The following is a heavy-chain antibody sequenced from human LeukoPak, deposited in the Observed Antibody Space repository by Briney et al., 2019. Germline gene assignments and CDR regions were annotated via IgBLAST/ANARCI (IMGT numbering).Heavy chain of an antibody. Sequence: GGSLRPSCAASGFTFSSYSMNWVRQAPGKGLEWVSSISSSSSYIYYADSVKGRFTISRDNAKNSLYLQMNSLRAEDTAVYYCARDAELRYFDWLLLVGDAFDIWGQGTMVTVSS. CDR2: ISSSSSYI. CDR1: GFTFSSYS. D-gene: IGHD3-9*01. J-gene: IGHJ3*02. V-gene: IGHV3-21*01. CDR3: ARDAELRYFDWLLLVGDAFDI.